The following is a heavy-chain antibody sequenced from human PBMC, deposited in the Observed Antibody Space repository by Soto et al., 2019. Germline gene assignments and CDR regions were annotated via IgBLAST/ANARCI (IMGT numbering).Heavy chain of an antibody. J-gene: IGHJ5*02. CDR1: GCSVTSYH. V-gene: IGHV4-59*02. CDR2: TSYSRNS. D-gene: IGHD1-26*01. CDR3: ASDMHAGFTHYFDP. Sequence: SETPSVTWFLSGCSVTSYHWRWXRHVPGTGLERIAYTSYSRNSNNNPPLQSRVTISLDTYNHQWSLKLTSMTAADPAVYYCASDMHAGFTHYFDPWGQGTLVTVSS.